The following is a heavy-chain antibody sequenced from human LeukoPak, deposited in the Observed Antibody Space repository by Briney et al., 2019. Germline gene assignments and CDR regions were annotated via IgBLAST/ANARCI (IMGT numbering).Heavy chain of an antibody. D-gene: IGHD2/OR15-2a*01. J-gene: IGHJ4*02. CDR2: FSGSGGST. Sequence: PGGTLRLSCAASGFTFSSYAMSWVRQAPGKGLEWVSGFSGSGGSTYYADSLKSRFTISRDNSKSTLYLQMNSLRAEDTAVYYCARAGNIRFDYWGQGTLVTVSS. CDR1: GFTFSSYA. CDR3: ARAGNIRFDY. V-gene: IGHV3-23*01.